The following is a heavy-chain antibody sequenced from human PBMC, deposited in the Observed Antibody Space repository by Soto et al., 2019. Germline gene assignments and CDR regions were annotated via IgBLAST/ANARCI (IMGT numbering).Heavy chain of an antibody. D-gene: IGHD2-15*01. J-gene: IGHJ5*02. V-gene: IGHV1-69*01. CDR3: ARASPGICCGEPCYRLGIWSEH. Sequence: QGQLVQYGAEVRKPGSSVKVSCKASGGPFRNFGATWVRQAPGQELEWMGAIIPIFGTTKYAQKFQGRVTITADEATVISYLEVGNLRFVDKAVYYCARASPGICCGEPCYRLGIWSEHWGQGILVTVSS. CDR2: IIPIFGTT. CDR1: GGPFRNFG.